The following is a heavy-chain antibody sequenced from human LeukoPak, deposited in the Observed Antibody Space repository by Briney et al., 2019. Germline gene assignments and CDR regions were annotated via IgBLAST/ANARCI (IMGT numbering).Heavy chain of an antibody. CDR1: GGTFSSYA. V-gene: IGHV1-69*13. Sequence: SVKVSCKAFGGTFSSYAISWVRQAPGQGLEWMGGIIPIFGTANYAQKFQGRVTITADESTSTAYMELSSLRSEDTAVYYCARVARYKFPTYYDFWSGVIFDYWGQGTLVTVSS. D-gene: IGHD3-3*01. CDR3: ARVARYKFPTYYDFWSGVIFDY. J-gene: IGHJ4*02. CDR2: IIPIFGTA.